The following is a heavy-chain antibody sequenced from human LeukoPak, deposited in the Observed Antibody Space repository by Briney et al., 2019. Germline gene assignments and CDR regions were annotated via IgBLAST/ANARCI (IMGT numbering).Heavy chain of an antibody. J-gene: IGHJ4*02. V-gene: IGHV4-61*02. D-gene: IGHD5-24*01. Sequence: PSQTLSPTCTVSGGSISSGSYHWSWIRQPAGKGLEWIGRIYTSGSTNYNPSLKSRVTISLDTSKNQFSLRLNSVTAADTAVYYCARDRDGYNFRFDYWGQGTLVTVSS. CDR1: GGSISSGSYH. CDR2: IYTSGST. CDR3: ARDRDGYNFRFDY.